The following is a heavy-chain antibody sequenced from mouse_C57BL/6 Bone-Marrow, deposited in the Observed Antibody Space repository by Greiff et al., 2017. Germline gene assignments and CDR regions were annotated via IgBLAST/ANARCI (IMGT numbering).Heavy chain of an antibody. CDR3: TYYYYGSSHWYFDG. Sequence: QVQLQQSGAELVRPGASVTLSCKASGYTFTDYEMHWVKQTPVHGLEWIGAIYPETGGTAYNQKFKGKAILTADTSSSTAYMELRSLTSEDSAVYYCTYYYYGSSHWYFDGWGTGTTVTVSS. CDR2: IYPETGGT. CDR1: GYTFTDYE. V-gene: IGHV1-15*01. D-gene: IGHD1-1*01. J-gene: IGHJ1*03.